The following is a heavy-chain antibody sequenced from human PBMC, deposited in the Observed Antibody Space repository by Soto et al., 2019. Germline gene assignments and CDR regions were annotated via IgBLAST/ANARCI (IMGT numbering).Heavy chain of an antibody. J-gene: IGHJ4*02. CDR3: TTDLWAIEYSDY. CDR1: AFTFSNAR. CDR2: IKSKTDGGTT. Sequence: PGGSLRLSCAASAFTFSNARTNWVRQALGKGLEWVGRIKSKTDGGTTDYAAPVKGRFTISRDDSKNTLYLQMNSLKTKDSAVYYCTTDLWAIEYSDYWGQGTLVTVSS. V-gene: IGHV3-15*07. D-gene: IGHD6-6*01.